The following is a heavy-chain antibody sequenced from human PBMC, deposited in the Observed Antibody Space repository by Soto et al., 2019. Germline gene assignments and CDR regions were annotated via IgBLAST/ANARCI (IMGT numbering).Heavy chain of an antibody. CDR2: MNPNTGNI. V-gene: IGHV1-3*01. J-gene: IGHJ5*02. CDR1: GYTFVDYA. CDR3: TREAIVAENWFVP. D-gene: IGHD2-21*01. Sequence: QVQLVQSGAEVKRPGASVKISCRASGYTFVDYALHWVRQAPGQGLEWVGWMNPNTGNIKYSDNFEDRVSITRDRATSTAYMELRGLRSEDTAVYFCTREAIVAENWFVPWGQGTLVTVSS.